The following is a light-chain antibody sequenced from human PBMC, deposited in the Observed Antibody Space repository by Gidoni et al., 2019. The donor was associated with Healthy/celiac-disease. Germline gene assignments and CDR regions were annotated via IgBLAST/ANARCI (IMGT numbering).Light chain of an antibody. CDR1: SSDVVGYKY. CDR2: DVS. V-gene: IGLV2-14*03. J-gene: IGLJ3*02. CDR3: SSYTCSRTVWV. Sequence: QPALTQPASVSGSPGQSSTISCTGTSSDVVGYKYVSWYQQHPGKAPQLMIYDVSHRPSGGSNRFSGSKSGHTASLTIAGLQAEDEADYYCSSYTCSRTVWVVGGGTKLPVL.